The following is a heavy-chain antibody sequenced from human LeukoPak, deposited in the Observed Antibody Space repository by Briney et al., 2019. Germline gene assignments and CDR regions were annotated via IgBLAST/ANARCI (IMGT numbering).Heavy chain of an antibody. J-gene: IGHJ4*02. CDR1: GGSFSGYH. CDR3: ARDEYSSGWYAY. CDR2: INHSGST. V-gene: IGHV4-34*01. Sequence: PSETLSLTCAVYGGSFSGYHWSWIRQPPGKGLEWIGEINHSGSTNYNPSLKSRVTISVDTSKNQFSLKLSSVTAADTAVYYCARDEYSSGWYAYWGQGTLVTVSS. D-gene: IGHD6-19*01.